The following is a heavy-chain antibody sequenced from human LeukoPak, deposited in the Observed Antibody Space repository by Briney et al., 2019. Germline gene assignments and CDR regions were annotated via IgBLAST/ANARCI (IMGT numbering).Heavy chain of an antibody. CDR2: IHYSGTT. CDR1: GGSISKSSYY. V-gene: IGHV4-39*01. CDR3: ARHYGP. D-gene: IGHD3-10*01. Sequence: SETLSLTCTVSGGSISKSSYYWGWIRQPPGKGLKWIGHIHYSGTTHYNPSLKSRVTISVDTSKNQFSLKLSSVIAADTAMYYCARHYGPWGQGTLVTVSS. J-gene: IGHJ5*02.